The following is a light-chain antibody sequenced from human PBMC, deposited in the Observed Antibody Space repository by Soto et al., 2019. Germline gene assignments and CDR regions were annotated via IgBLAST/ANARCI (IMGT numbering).Light chain of an antibody. CDR2: GAS. CDR3: QQYGSSPQT. Sequence: EIVLTQSPGSLSLSPGERATLSCRASQSVSDNHLAWYHQKPGQPPRLLIYGASNRATGIPDRFSGHGSGTDFTLTISRLEPEDFAVYYCQQYGSSPQTFGQGTKVEIK. CDR1: QSVSDNH. J-gene: IGKJ1*01. V-gene: IGKV3-20*01.